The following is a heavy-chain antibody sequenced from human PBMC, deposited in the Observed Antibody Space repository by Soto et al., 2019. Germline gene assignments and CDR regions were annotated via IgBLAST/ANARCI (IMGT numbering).Heavy chain of an antibody. CDR3: TRYNYYDSSGYYPPADY. Sequence: GGSLRLSCTASGFTFGDYAMSWFRQAPGKGLEWVGFIRSKAYGGTTEYAASVKGRFTISRDDSKSIAYLQMNSLKTEDTAVYYCTRYNYYDSSGYYPPADYWGQGTLVTVSS. D-gene: IGHD3-22*01. V-gene: IGHV3-49*03. CDR1: GFTFGDYA. J-gene: IGHJ4*02. CDR2: IRSKAYGGTT.